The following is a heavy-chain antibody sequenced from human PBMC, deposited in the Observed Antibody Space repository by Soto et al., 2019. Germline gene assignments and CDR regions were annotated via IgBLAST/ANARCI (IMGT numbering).Heavy chain of an antibody. J-gene: IGHJ6*02. V-gene: IGHV1-69*13. CDR2: IIPIFGTA. CDR1: GGTFSSYA. D-gene: IGHD2-8*02. Sequence: ASVKVSCKASGGTFSSYAISWVRQAPGQGLEWMGGIIPIFGTANYAQKFQGRVTITADESTSTAYMELSSLRSEDTAVYYCAREGLVAIDYYYYGMEVWGQGTTVT. CDR3: AREGLVAIDYYYYGMEV.